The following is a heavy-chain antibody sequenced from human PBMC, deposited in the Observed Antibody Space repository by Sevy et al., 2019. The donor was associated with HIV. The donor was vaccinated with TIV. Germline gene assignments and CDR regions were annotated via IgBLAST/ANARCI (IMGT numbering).Heavy chain of an antibody. CDR1: GFTFSSYA. CDR3: AKESHKPGIAAAGYYFDY. D-gene: IGHD6-13*01. Sequence: GGSLRLSCAASGFTFSSYAMSWVRQAPGKGLEWVSAISGSGGSTYYAYSVKGRFTISRDNSKNTLYLQMNSLRAEDTAVYYCAKESHKPGIAAAGYYFDYWGQGTLVTVSS. J-gene: IGHJ4*02. V-gene: IGHV3-23*01. CDR2: ISGSGGST.